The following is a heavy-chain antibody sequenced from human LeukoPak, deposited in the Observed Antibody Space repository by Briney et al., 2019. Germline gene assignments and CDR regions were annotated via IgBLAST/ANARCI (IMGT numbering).Heavy chain of an antibody. V-gene: IGHV3-21*01. J-gene: IGHJ1*01. D-gene: IGHD4-17*01. CDR3: ARGVPDGDYVEYFQH. CDR1: GFTFSSYS. Sequence: GGSLRLSCAASGFTFSSYSMNWVRQAPGKGLEWVSSISSSSSYIYYADSVKGRFTISRDNAKNSLYLQMNSLRAGDTAVYYCARGVPDGDYVEYFQHWGQGTLVTVSS. CDR2: ISSSSSYI.